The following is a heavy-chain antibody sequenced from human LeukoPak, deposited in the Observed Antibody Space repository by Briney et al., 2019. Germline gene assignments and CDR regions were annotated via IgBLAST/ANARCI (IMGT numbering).Heavy chain of an antibody. CDR3: ARAPMVWFGELVGYYGMDV. J-gene: IGHJ6*02. Sequence: PGGSLRLSCAASGFTFSDYAMHWVRQATGKGLEWVSAIGTAGGTYYPGSVKGRFTISRENAKNSLYLQMNSLRAGDTAVYYCARAPMVWFGELVGYYGMDVWGQGTTVTVSS. CDR1: GFTFSDYA. V-gene: IGHV3-13*01. D-gene: IGHD3-10*01. CDR2: IGTAGGT.